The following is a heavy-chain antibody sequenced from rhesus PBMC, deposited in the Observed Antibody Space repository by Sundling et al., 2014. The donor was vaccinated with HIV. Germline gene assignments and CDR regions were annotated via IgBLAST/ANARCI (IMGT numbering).Heavy chain of an antibody. CDR2: IRNKPNGGTP. CDR3: TRGGFAWNKLDY. D-gene: IGHD1-20*01. Sequence: EVRLVESGGGLVQPGGSLRLSCAASGFTFSDHYITWVRQAPGQGPEWVGFIRNKPNGGTPEYAASVKGRFTISRDDSKSIAFLQMNSLKTEDTAVYYCTRGGFAWNKLDYWGQGVLVTVSS. CDR1: GFTFSDHY. V-gene: IGHV3-116*02. J-gene: IGHJ4*01.